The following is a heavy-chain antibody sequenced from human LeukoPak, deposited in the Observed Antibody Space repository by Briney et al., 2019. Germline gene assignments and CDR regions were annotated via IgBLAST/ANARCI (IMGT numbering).Heavy chain of an antibody. J-gene: IGHJ4*02. Sequence: SETLSLTCTVSGASISPYYWNWIRQPAGEGLEWIGRLYPSGSPDYNPSLKSRVSISVGTSNNQFSLRVTSVTAADTAIYYCARDLSGSLYFDYWGQGILVTVSA. CDR3: ARDLSGSLYFDY. V-gene: IGHV4-4*07. D-gene: IGHD3-10*01. CDR1: GASISPYY. CDR2: LYPSGSP.